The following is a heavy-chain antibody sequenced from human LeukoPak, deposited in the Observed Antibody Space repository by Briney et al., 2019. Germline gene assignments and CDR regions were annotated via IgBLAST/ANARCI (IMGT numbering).Heavy chain of an antibody. D-gene: IGHD3-9*01. V-gene: IGHV3-74*01. Sequence: PSGGSLRLSCAASGFTFSSYWMHWVRQAPGKGLVWVSRINSDGSSTSYADSVKGRFTISRDNAKNTLYLQMNSLRAEDTAVYYCARESTLDYDMLTGYYNAIFDYWGQGTLVTVSS. CDR2: INSDGSST. J-gene: IGHJ4*02. CDR1: GFTFSSYW. CDR3: ARESTLDYDMLTGYYNAIFDY.